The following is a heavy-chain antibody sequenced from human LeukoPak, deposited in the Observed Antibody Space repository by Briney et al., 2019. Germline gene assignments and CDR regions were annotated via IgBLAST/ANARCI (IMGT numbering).Heavy chain of an antibody. Sequence: SETLSLTCTVSGGSISIYYWSWIRQPPGKGLEWIGYIYYSGSTNYNPSLKSRVTISVDTSKNQFSLKLSSVTAADTAVYYCARLGSGYAWYFDYWGQGTLVTVSS. J-gene: IGHJ4*02. CDR3: ARLGSGYAWYFDY. CDR1: GGSISIYY. D-gene: IGHD3-22*01. CDR2: IYYSGST. V-gene: IGHV4-59*08.